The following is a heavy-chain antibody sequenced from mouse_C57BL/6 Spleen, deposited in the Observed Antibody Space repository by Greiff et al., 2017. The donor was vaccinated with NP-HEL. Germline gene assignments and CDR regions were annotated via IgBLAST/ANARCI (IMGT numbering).Heavy chain of an antibody. V-gene: IGHV1-26*01. D-gene: IGHD1-1*01. CDR2: INPNNGGT. CDR3: ARGVTTVVQVLHYYAMDY. Sequence: EVQLQQSGPELVKPGASVKISCKASGYTFTDYYMNWVKQSHGKSLEWIGDINPNNGGTSYNQKFKGKATLTVDKSSSTAYMELRSLTSEDSAVYYCARGVTTVVQVLHYYAMDYWGQGTSVTVSS. CDR1: GYTFTDYY. J-gene: IGHJ4*01.